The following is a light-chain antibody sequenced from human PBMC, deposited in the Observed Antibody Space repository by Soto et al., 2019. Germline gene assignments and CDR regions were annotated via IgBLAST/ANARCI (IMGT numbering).Light chain of an antibody. CDR1: NSDVGGYNY. J-gene: IGLJ1*01. Sequence: ALTQPASVSGSTGQSITISCSGTNSDVGGYNYVSWYQQHPGKAPKLMIYDVSYRPPGISNRFSGSKSDNTASLTISGLQAEDEADYYCNSYTTSSLYVFGTGTKVTVL. V-gene: IGLV2-14*01. CDR2: DVS. CDR3: NSYTTSSLYV.